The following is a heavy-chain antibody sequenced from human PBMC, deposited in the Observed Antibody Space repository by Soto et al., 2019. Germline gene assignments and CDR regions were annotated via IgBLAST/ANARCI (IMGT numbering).Heavy chain of an antibody. CDR3: ARSDSSGKTRYYFDH. J-gene: IGHJ4*02. V-gene: IGHV4-31*03. D-gene: IGHD3-22*01. Sequence: SETLSLTCTVSGGSISSGSYYWTLIRQHPGKGLEWIGYIYSTESTNYNPSLKSRLTISVDMSASQFSLKLSSVTVADTAVYYCARSDSSGKTRYYFDHWGQGTLVTVSS. CDR2: IYSTEST. CDR1: GGSISSGSYY.